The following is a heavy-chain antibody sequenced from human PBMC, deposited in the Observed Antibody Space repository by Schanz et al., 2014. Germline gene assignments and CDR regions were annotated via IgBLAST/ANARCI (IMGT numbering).Heavy chain of an antibody. CDR1: GFGFDDYA. J-gene: IGHJ4*02. CDR2: VSASGGGP. CDR3: VKDDRGDVVVVAANY. D-gene: IGHD2-15*01. Sequence: EVQLLESGGGLVRPGGSLRLSCAASGFGFDDYALGWVRQAPGKGLEWVSLVSASGGGPFYADSVKGRFTISRDNSRNTVYLQMSSLRAEDTAVYYCVKDDRGDVVVVAANYWGQGAQVIVSS. V-gene: IGHV3-23*01.